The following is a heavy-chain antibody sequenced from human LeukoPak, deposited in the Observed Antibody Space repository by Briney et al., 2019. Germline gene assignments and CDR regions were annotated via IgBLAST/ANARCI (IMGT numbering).Heavy chain of an antibody. CDR3: ARLGVVGATHYYYYYYYGMDV. CDR2: IYYSGST. V-gene: IGHV4-39*01. Sequence: PSETLSLTCAVSGGSISSSSYYWGWIRQPPGKGLEWIGSIYYSGSTYYNPSLKSRVTISVDTSKNQFSLKLSSVTAADTAVYYCARLGVVGATHYYYYYYYGMDVWGQGTTVTVSS. D-gene: IGHD1-26*01. CDR1: GGSISSSSYY. J-gene: IGHJ6*02.